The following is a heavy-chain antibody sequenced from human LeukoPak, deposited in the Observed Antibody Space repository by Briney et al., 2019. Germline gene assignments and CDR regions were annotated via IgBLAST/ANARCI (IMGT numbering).Heavy chain of an antibody. CDR3: ARARPRGVMGLDY. Sequence: SQTLSLTCAVSGGSISSGGYSWSWIRQPPGKGLEWIGYIYHSGSTYYNPSLKSRVTISVDRSKNQFSLKLSSVTAADTAVYYCARARPRGVMGLDYRGQGTLVTVSS. D-gene: IGHD3-10*01. CDR2: IYHSGST. V-gene: IGHV4-30-2*01. J-gene: IGHJ4*02. CDR1: GGSISSGGYS.